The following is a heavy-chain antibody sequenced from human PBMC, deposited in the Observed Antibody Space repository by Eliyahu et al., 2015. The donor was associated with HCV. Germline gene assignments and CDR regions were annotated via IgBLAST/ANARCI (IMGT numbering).Heavy chain of an antibody. V-gene: IGHV3-48*01. CDR2: ISSSSGTI. Sequence: EVQVVESGGGLVQPGGSLRLSCAASGFXFSSYSMNWVRQAPGKGLGWVSYISSSSGTIDYAESVRGRFTISRDNAKNSLYLQMNSLRGEDTAVYFCARARGYSYGYSDYWGQGTLVTVSS. D-gene: IGHD5-18*01. J-gene: IGHJ4*02. CDR1: GFXFSSYS. CDR3: ARARGYSYGYSDY.